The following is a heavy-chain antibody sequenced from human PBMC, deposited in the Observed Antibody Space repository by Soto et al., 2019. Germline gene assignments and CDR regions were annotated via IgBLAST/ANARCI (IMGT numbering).Heavy chain of an antibody. V-gene: IGHV4-59*01. CDR1: GGSISSYY. CDR2: IYYSGST. D-gene: IGHD1-26*01. Sequence: PSETLSLTCTVSGGSISSYYWSWIRQPPGKGPEWIGYIYYSGSTNYNPSLKSRVTISVDTSKNQFSLKLSSVTAADTAVYYCARGEGPIVGASSYYFDYWAPGTLVTVSS. CDR3: ARGEGPIVGASSYYFDY. J-gene: IGHJ4*01.